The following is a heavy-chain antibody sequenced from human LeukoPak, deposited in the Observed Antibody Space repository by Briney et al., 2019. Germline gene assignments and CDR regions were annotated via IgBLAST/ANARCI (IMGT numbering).Heavy chain of an antibody. V-gene: IGHV3-21*01. CDR2: ISGTNSYI. CDR1: GFTFTNYN. CDR3: ARIPNGANFPNWFDP. J-gene: IGHJ5*02. Sequence: PGGSLRLSCAASGFTFTNYNMNWVRQAPGKGLEWVSSISGTNSYIYYADSVKGRFTISRDNAKNSLYLQMNSLRAEDTAVYYCARIPNGANFPNWFDPWGQGTLVTVSS. D-gene: IGHD4/OR15-4a*01.